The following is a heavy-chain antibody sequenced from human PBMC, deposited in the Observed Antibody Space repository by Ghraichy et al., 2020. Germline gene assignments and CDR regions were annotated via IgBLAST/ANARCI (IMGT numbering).Heavy chain of an antibody. CDR2: IYYSGST. D-gene: IGHD3-22*01. Sequence: ETLSLTCTVSGGSISSYYWSWIRQPPGKGLEWIGYIYYSGSTNYNPSLKSRVTISVDTSKNQFSLKLSSVTAADTAVYYCARAHYDSSGYYIWFDPWGQGTLVTVSS. J-gene: IGHJ5*02. V-gene: IGHV4-59*01. CDR3: ARAHYDSSGYYIWFDP. CDR1: GGSISSYY.